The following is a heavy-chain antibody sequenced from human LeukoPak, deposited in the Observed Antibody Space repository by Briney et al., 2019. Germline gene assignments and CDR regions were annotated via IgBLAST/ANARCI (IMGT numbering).Heavy chain of an antibody. CDR1: GGTFSSYA. D-gene: IGHD2-15*01. Sequence: SVKVSCKASGGTFSSYAISWVRQAPGQGLEWMGRIIPILGIANYAQKFQGRVTIAADKSTSTAYMELSSLRSEDTAVYYCARDDASCSGGSCYSWVQYNWFDPWGQGTLVTVSS. CDR2: IIPILGIA. CDR3: ARDDASCSGGSCYSWVQYNWFDP. V-gene: IGHV1-69*04. J-gene: IGHJ5*02.